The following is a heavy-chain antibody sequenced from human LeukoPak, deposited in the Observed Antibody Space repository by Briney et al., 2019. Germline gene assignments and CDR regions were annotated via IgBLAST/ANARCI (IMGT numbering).Heavy chain of an antibody. CDR1: GGSFSGYY. Sequence: TSETLSLTRAVYGGSFSGYYWSWIRQPPGKGLEWIGEINHSGSTNYNPSLKSRVTISVDTSKNQFSLKLSSVTAADTAVYYCARGRYYGSGSYYNVGSLFDYWGQGTLVTVSS. J-gene: IGHJ4*02. D-gene: IGHD3-10*01. V-gene: IGHV4-34*01. CDR2: INHSGST. CDR3: ARGRYYGSGSYYNVGSLFDY.